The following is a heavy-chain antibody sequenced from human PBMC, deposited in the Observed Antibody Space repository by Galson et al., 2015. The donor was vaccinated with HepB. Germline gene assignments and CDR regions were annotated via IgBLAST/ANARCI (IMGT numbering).Heavy chain of an antibody. CDR3: ARADDSWSGYYSGIYYFDY. J-gene: IGHJ4*02. CDR1: GYTFTSYG. D-gene: IGHD3-3*01. CDR2: ISAYNGNT. V-gene: IGHV1-18*01. Sequence: SVKVSCKASGYTFTSYGISWVRQAPGQGLEWMGWISAYNGNTNYAQKLQGRVTMTTDTSTSTAYMELWSLRSDDTAVYYCARADDSWSGYYSGIYYFDYWGQGTLVTVSS.